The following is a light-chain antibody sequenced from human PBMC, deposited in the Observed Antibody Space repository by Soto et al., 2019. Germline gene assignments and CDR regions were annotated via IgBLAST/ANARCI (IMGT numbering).Light chain of an antibody. J-gene: IGKJ4*01. Sequence: EIVLTQSPATLSLSPGERATLSCRASQSVSSYLAWYQQKPGQAPRLLIYDASNRATGIPARSSGSGSGTDFTLTISGLEPEDFAVYYCQQRSNWPPKKLTFGGGTKVDIK. CDR1: QSVSSY. CDR2: DAS. V-gene: IGKV3-11*01. CDR3: QQRSNWPPKKLT.